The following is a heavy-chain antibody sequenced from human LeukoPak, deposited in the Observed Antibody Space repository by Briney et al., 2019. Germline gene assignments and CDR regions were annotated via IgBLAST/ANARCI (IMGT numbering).Heavy chain of an antibody. Sequence: SVKVSCKASGGTFSSYAISWVRQAPGQGLEWMGRIIPILGIANYAQKFQGRVTITADKSTSTAYMELSSLRSEDTAVYYCARDLGGDSASAYYYYYGMDVWGQGTTVTVYS. V-gene: IGHV1-69*04. CDR1: GGTFSSYA. D-gene: IGHD2-21*02. CDR3: ARDLGGDSASAYYYYYGMDV. J-gene: IGHJ6*02. CDR2: IIPILGIA.